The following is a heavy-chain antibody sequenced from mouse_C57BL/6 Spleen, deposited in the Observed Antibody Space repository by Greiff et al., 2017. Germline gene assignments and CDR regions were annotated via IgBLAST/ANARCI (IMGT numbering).Heavy chain of an antibody. Sequence: VQLQQPGAELVRPGSSVKLSCKASGYTFTSYWMHWVKQRPIQGLEWIGNIDPSDSETHYNQKFKDKATLTVDKSSSTAYMQLSRLTSEDSAVYYCARSGSNYWYFGVWGTGTTVTVSS. CDR3: ARSGSNYWYFGV. V-gene: IGHV1-52*01. J-gene: IGHJ1*03. D-gene: IGHD2-5*01. CDR2: IDPSDSET. CDR1: GYTFTSYW.